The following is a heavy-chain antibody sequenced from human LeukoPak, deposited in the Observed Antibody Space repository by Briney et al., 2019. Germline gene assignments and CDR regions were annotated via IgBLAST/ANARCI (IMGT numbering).Heavy chain of an antibody. V-gene: IGHV3-30*03. D-gene: IGHD6-19*01. CDR2: ISYDGSNI. Sequence: PGGSLRLSCAASGFTFSTYGMHWVRQAPGKGLEWVAGISYDGSNIYYADSVRGRFTISRDNSKNTLYLQVNSLRAEDTAVYYCARGTPSSSGWLYYGMDVWGQGTTVTVSS. J-gene: IGHJ6*02. CDR3: ARGTPSSSGWLYYGMDV. CDR1: GFTFSTYG.